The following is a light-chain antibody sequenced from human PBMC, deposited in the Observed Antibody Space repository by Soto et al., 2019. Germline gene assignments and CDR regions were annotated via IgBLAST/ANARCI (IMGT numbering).Light chain of an antibody. Sequence: DIQMTQSPSSLSASVGDRVTITCQASQDISNYLNWYQQKPGKAPKLLIYDASNLETGVPSRFTRSGSGTDFTSTISSLQPEDLETYYCQPYDNLPLTFGGGTNVEIK. V-gene: IGKV1-33*01. J-gene: IGKJ4*01. CDR1: QDISNY. CDR3: QPYDNLPLT. CDR2: DAS.